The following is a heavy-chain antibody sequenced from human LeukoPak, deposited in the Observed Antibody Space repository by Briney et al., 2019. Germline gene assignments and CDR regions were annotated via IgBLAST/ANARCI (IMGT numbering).Heavy chain of an antibody. CDR1: GFTFSSYS. CDR3: ARDWTAVGPFDY. Sequence: GGSLRLSCAASGFTFSSYSMNWVRQAPGKGLEWVSSVSSRSSYIYYADSVEGRFTISRDNAKNAVYLQMNSLRAEDTAVYYCARDWTAVGPFDYWGQGTLVTVSS. CDR2: VSSRSSYI. D-gene: IGHD3/OR15-3a*01. V-gene: IGHV3-21*01. J-gene: IGHJ4*02.